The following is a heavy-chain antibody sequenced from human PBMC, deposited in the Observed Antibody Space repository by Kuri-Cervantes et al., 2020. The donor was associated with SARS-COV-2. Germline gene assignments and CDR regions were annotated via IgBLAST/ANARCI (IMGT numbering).Heavy chain of an antibody. D-gene: IGHD1-7*01. Sequence: GESLKISCAASGFTFSSYAMRWVRQAPGKGLEWVAVISYDGSNKYYADSVKGRFTISRDNSKNTLYLQMNSLRPEDTAVYYCAKVENYGNAFDIWGQGTMVTVSS. CDR2: ISYDGSNK. CDR1: GFTFSSYA. J-gene: IGHJ3*02. V-gene: IGHV3-30-3*01. CDR3: AKVENYGNAFDI.